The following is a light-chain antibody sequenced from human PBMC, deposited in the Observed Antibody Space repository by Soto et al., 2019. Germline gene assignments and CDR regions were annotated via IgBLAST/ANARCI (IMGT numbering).Light chain of an antibody. Sequence: QSVLTQPPSASSTPGQTVTISCSGSTSNIGTFYVYWYQHLPGTAPKLLIYLGDQRASGVSDRFSGSKSGTSASLAITGLQAEDEADYYCQSYDSNLRVFGGGTKLTVL. V-gene: IGLV1-47*02. J-gene: IGLJ2*01. CDR3: QSYDSNLRV. CDR1: TSNIGTFY. CDR2: LGD.